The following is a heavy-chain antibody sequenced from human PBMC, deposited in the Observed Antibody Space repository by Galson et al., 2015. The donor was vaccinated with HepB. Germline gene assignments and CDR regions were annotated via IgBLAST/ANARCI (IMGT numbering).Heavy chain of an antibody. V-gene: IGHV5-51*01. CDR2: IYPGDSDS. CDR3: ARVVRVGYTRIPRDAFQI. D-gene: IGHD5-24*01. CDR1: GYSFSDYW. J-gene: IGHJ3*02. Sequence: QSGAEVKKPGESLKLSCKASGYSFSDYWIGWVRQMPGKGLEWMGIIYPGDSDSRYSPSFQGQVTISADRSTSTAYVQWTSLKASDTAMYFCARVVRVGYTRIPRDAFQIWGQGTMVTVSS.